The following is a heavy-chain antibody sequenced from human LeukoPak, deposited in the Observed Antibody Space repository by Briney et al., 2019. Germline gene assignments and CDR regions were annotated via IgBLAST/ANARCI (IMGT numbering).Heavy chain of an antibody. CDR1: GYTFTSYA. D-gene: IGHD6-13*01. J-gene: IGHJ4*02. CDR2: INAGNGNT. V-gene: IGHV1-3*01. CDR3: ATERDSSWTFDS. Sequence: ASVKVSCKASGYTFTSYAMHWVRQAPGQRLEWMGWINAGNGNTKYSQKFQGRVTITRDTSASTAYMELSSLRSEDTAVYYCATERDSSWTFDSWGQGTLVTVSS.